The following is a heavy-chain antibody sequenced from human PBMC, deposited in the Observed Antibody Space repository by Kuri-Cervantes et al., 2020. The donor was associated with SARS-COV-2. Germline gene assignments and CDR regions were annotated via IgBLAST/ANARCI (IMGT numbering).Heavy chain of an antibody. CDR1: GFTFSSYS. CDR2: ISYDGSNK. D-gene: IGHD1-26*01. CDR3: ARNSGSFPGYFDY. J-gene: IGHJ4*02. Sequence: GGSLRLSCAASGFTFSSYSMNWVRQAPGKGLEWVAVISYDGSNKYYADSVKGRFTISRDNSKNTLYLQMNSLRAEDTAVYYCARNSGSFPGYFDYWGQGTLVTVSS. V-gene: IGHV3-30*03.